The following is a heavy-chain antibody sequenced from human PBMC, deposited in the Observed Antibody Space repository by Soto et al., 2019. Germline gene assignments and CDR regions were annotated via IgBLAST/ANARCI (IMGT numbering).Heavy chain of an antibody. V-gene: IGHV4-59*01. CDR2: VYYSGST. Sequence: QVQLQESGPGLVRPSETLSLTCTLSGGSISGYYWSWIRQPPGKGLEWIGYVYYSGSTKYNPSLESRVNISVDMSNNQFSLMLTSVTAADTAVYYCAKYRRTDAEGYRLDFWGQGTLVTVSS. CDR1: GGSISGYY. CDR3: AKYRRTDAEGYRLDF. J-gene: IGHJ4*02. D-gene: IGHD5-12*01.